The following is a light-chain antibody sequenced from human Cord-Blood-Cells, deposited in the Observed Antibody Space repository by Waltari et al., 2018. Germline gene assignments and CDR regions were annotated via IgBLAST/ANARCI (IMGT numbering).Light chain of an antibody. CDR1: ALPKQF. CDR2: KDS. Sequence: SSDLPHPPPVSVSPGHTPRTPAHGDALPKQFPYWYQQKPGQAPVLVIYKDSERPSGIPERFSGSSSGTTVTLTISGVQAEDEADYYCQSADSSGTYVFGTGTKVTVL. J-gene: IGLJ1*01. V-gene: IGLV3-25*03. CDR3: QSADSSGTYV.